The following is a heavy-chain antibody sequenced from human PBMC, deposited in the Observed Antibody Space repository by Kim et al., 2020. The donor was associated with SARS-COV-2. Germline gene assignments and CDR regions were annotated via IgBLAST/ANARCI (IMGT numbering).Heavy chain of an antibody. CDR1: GGTFSSYA. Sequence: SVKVSCKASGGTFSSYAISWVRQAPGQGLEWMGRIIPILGIANYAQKFQGRVTITADKSTSTAYMELSSLRSEDTAVYYCARGYSSSWFLFDYWGQGTLVTVSS. D-gene: IGHD6-13*01. J-gene: IGHJ4*02. V-gene: IGHV1-69*04. CDR3: ARGYSSSWFLFDY. CDR2: IIPILGIA.